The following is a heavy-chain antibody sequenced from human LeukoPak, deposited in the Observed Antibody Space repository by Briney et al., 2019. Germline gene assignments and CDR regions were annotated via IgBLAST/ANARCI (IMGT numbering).Heavy chain of an antibody. V-gene: IGHV4-34*01. CDR1: GVSFSDYY. CDR3: ARWGNVAAAIGLEKYYFDY. CDR2: INHSGST. D-gene: IGHD2-2*02. J-gene: IGHJ4*02. Sequence: SETLSLTCAVYGVSFSDYYWSWIRQSPGKGLEWIGEINHSGSTNYKPSLKSRVTISVDTSKNQFSLKLSSVTAADTAVYYCARWGNVAAAIGLEKYYFDYWGQGTLVTVSS.